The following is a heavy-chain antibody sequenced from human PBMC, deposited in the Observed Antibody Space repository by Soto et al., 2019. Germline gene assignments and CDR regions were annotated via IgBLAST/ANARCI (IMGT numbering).Heavy chain of an antibody. CDR2: ISSSGSTI. D-gene: IGHD6-13*01. J-gene: IGHJ4*01. V-gene: IGHV3-11*01. Sequence: GSLRLSCAASGFTLSDYFMSWIRQAPGKGLEWVAYISSSGSTIYYADSVKGRFTISRDNSKNSLYLQMNSLRAEDTAVYYCARGGYSSSWYYFDYWGQGTQVTVSS. CDR3: ARGGYSSSWYYFDY. CDR1: GFTLSDYF.